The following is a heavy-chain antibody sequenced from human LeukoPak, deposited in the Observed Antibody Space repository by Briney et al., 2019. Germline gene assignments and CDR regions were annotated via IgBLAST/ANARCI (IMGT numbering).Heavy chain of an antibody. CDR3: STNRGGSYVTAPIG. D-gene: IGHD1-26*01. J-gene: IGHJ4*02. Sequence: NTGGSLRLSCAASGFTFSNAWMSWVRQAPGKGLEWVGRITSKIDGGTAEYAAPVKGRFTMSRDDSTNTLYLQLNSPKTDDTAVYYCSTNRGGSYVTAPIGWGQGTLVTVSS. V-gene: IGHV3-15*01. CDR2: ITSKIDGGTA. CDR1: GFTFSNAW.